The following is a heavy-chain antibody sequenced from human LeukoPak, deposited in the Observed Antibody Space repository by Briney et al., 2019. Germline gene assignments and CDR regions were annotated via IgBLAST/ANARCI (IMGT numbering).Heavy chain of an antibody. CDR2: ISSSSSYI. D-gene: IGHD6-13*01. CDR1: GFTFSSYS. CDR3: ARDRIAAAGQYYFDY. J-gene: IGHJ4*02. V-gene: IGHV3-21*01. Sequence: GGSLRLSCAASGFTFSSYSMNWVRQAPGKGLEWVSSISSSSSYIYYADSVKGRFTISRDNAKNSLYLQMNSLRAEDTAVYYCARDRIAAAGQYYFDYWGQGTLVTVSS.